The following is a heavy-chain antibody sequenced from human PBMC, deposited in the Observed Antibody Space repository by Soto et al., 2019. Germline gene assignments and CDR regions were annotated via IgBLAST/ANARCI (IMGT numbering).Heavy chain of an antibody. CDR3: ARGGSSWLRMTYYYGMDV. D-gene: IGHD6-13*01. CDR1: GGSVSSGSYY. Sequence: QVQLQESGPGLVKPSETLSLTCTVSGGSVSSGSYYWSWIRQPPGNVLESIGYIYYSGSSNYNPSLKGRVTISVDTSKNQFSLKLSSVTAADTAVYYCARGGSSWLRMTYYYGMDVWGQGTTVTVSS. J-gene: IGHJ6*02. CDR2: IYYSGSS. V-gene: IGHV4-61*01.